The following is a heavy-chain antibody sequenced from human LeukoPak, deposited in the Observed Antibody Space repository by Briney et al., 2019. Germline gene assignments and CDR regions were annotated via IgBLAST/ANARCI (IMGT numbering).Heavy chain of an antibody. V-gene: IGHV3-11*01. CDR1: GFTFSDQY. D-gene: IGHD5-24*01. J-gene: IGHJ4*02. CDR3: AARSVASNPEAY. CDR2: ISTSGDTI. Sequence: GGSLRLSCVASGFTFSDQYMSWNRQAPAKGLEWISYISTSGDTIYYADSVKGRFTISRDNARNSLYLQMSSLRAEDTAVYYCAARSVASNPEAYWGQGTLVTVSS.